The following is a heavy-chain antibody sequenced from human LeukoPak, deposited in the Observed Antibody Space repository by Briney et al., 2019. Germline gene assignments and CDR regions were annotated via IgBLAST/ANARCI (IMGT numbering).Heavy chain of an antibody. V-gene: IGHV3-21*04. J-gene: IGHJ4*02. CDR2: ISTSSIYI. Sequence: GGSLRLSCAASGFTFSSYTMNWVRQAPGKGLEWVSSISTSSIYIYYADSVKGRFTISRDNAKNSLYLQMNNLRVDDTAIYYCAKDHANTPVVTNWGQGILVSVSS. D-gene: IGHD2-21*02. CDR3: AKDHANTPVVTN. CDR1: GFTFSSYT.